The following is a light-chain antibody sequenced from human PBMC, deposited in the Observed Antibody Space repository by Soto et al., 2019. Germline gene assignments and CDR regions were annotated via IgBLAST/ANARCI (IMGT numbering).Light chain of an antibody. Sequence: DIQMTQYPSTLSASVGDRVTITCRASQSLSSWLAWYQQKPGKAPKLLIYDASALPRGVPSRFSGSGSGTKFTLTIASLQPDDFATYYCQQYETFSGTFGPGTKVDI. J-gene: IGKJ1*01. CDR3: QQYETFSGT. V-gene: IGKV1-5*01. CDR2: DAS. CDR1: QSLSSW.